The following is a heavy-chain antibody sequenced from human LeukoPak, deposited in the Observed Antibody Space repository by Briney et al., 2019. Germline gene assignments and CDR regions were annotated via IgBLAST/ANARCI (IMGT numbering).Heavy chain of an antibody. Sequence: ASVKVCCKASGYTFTSYGVSWVRQAPGQGLEWMGWISAYNGNTNYAQKLQGRVTMTTDTSTSTAYMELRSLRSDDTAVYYCARIAAAPGQDAFDIWGQGTMVTVSS. CDR1: GYTFTSYG. V-gene: IGHV1-18*01. CDR2: ISAYNGNT. D-gene: IGHD6-13*01. CDR3: ARIAAAPGQDAFDI. J-gene: IGHJ3*02.